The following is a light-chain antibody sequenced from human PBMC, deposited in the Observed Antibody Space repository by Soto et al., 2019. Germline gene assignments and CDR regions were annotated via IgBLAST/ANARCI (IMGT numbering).Light chain of an antibody. J-gene: IGKJ1*01. CDR1: QSVSNN. CDR2: DAS. V-gene: IGKV3-15*01. CDR3: QQYNNWPPWT. Sequence: ILMTQSPATLSGSPGERATLSCRASQSVSNNLAWYQQKPGQAPRLLIYDASTRATGIPARFSGSGSGTEFTLTISGLQSEDFAVYYCQQYNNWPPWTCGQGTKVEIK.